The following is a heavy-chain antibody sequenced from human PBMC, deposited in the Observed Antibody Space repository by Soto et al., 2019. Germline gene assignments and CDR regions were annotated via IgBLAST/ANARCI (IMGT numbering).Heavy chain of an antibody. J-gene: IGHJ4*02. V-gene: IGHV4-30-4*01. CDR3: ARVRSGYYFFDY. D-gene: IGHD3-22*01. CDR1: GGSISSGDYY. Sequence: ASETLSLTCTVSGGSISSGDYYWSWIRQPPGKGLEWIGYIYYSGTTYHNPSLKSRVTISVDTSKNQFSLKLSSVTAADTAVYYCARVRSGYYFFDYWGQGTLVTVSS. CDR2: IYYSGTT.